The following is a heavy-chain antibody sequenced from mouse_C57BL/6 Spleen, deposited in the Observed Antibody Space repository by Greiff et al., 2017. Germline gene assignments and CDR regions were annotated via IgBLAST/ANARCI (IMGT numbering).Heavy chain of an antibody. V-gene: IGHV5-16*01. CDR1: GFTFSDYY. J-gene: IGHJ2*01. CDR2: INYDGSST. CDR3: ARGIYFDY. Sequence: EVKLMESEGGLVQPGSSMKLSCTASGFTFSDYYMAWVRQVPEKGLEWVANINYDGSSTYYLDSLKSRFIISRDNAKNILYLQMSSLKSEDTATYYCARGIYFDYWGQGTTLTVSS.